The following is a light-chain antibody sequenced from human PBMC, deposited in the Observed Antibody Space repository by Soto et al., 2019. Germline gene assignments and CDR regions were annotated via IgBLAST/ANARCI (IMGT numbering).Light chain of an antibody. J-gene: IGKJ4*01. CDR2: KTS. V-gene: IGKV1-5*03. CDR3: QQYKSFSLT. Sequence: DIQMTQSPSTLSASVGDRVTITCRASQSINNWLAWYQQKPGKAPKLLIYKTSDFEIGVPSRFSGSGSGTEFSLTISSLQPDDFATYYCQQYKSFSLTFGGGTRLEVK. CDR1: QSINNW.